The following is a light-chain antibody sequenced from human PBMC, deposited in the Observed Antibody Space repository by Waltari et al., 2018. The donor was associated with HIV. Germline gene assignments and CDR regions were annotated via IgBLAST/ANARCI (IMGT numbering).Light chain of an antibody. CDR2: EVN. Sequence: QSALTQPASVSGSPGQSITISCSGTSSDVGGYNSLSWYQQRPGKAPKLIIYEVNSRPSGLSDRFSGSKSGNTASLTISGLQVEDEADYYCSSYTTTYTYVFGSGTKVTVL. J-gene: IGLJ1*01. CDR1: SSDVGGYNS. V-gene: IGLV2-14*03. CDR3: SSYTTTYTYV.